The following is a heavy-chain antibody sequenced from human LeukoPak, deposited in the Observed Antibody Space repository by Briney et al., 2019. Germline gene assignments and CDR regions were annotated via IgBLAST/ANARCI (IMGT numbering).Heavy chain of an antibody. CDR3: AKPTGITGTTLPSPFDY. CDR2: ISGGGAGT. J-gene: IGHJ4*02. Sequence: GGSLRLSCAAPGFTFSNYAMSWVRQAPGKGLQWLSAISGGGAGTYYADSVKGRFTISRDNSKNTLYLQMNSLRAEDTAVYYCAKPTGITGTTLPSPFDYWGQGILVTVSS. D-gene: IGHD1-20*01. V-gene: IGHV3-23*01. CDR1: GFTFSNYA.